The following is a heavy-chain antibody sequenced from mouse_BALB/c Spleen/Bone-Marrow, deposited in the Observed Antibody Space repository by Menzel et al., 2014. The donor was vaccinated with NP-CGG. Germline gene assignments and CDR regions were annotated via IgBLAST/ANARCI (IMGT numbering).Heavy chain of an antibody. CDR3: ARCYDGYYLPLDF. J-gene: IGHJ2*01. CDR2: INPSTGYT. Sequence: VQLQQSGAELAKPGASVKMSCEASGYTFTDYWMHWVKQRPGQGLEWLGYINPSTGYTEYNQKFKDKATLTADKSSSTAYMQLNSLTSEDSAVYYCARCYDGYYLPLDFWGQGTTLTVSS. D-gene: IGHD2-3*01. V-gene: IGHV1-7*01. CDR1: GYTFTDYW.